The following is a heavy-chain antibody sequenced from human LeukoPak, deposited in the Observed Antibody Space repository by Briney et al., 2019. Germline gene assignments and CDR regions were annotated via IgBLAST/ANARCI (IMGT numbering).Heavy chain of an antibody. Sequence: PSETLSLTCAVYGGSFSGYYWSWIRQPPGKGLEWIGEINHSGSTNYNPSLKSRVTISVVTSKNQFSLKLSSVTAADTAVYYCARGLRITIFGVVIIARAFDIWGQGTMVTVSS. D-gene: IGHD3-3*01. V-gene: IGHV4-34*01. CDR2: INHSGST. CDR3: ARGLRITIFGVVIIARAFDI. J-gene: IGHJ3*02. CDR1: GGSFSGYY.